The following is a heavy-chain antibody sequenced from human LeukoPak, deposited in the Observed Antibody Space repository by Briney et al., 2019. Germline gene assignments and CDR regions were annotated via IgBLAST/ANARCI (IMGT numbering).Heavy chain of an antibody. Sequence: GGSLRLSCAASGFTFSSFGMSWVRQAPGKGLEWVSFISNSRSHIYYADSVKGRFTISRDNAKNSLYLQMNSLRAEDTAVYYCAELGITMIGGVWGKGTTVTISS. V-gene: IGHV3-21*01. CDR3: AELGITMIGGV. J-gene: IGHJ6*04. D-gene: IGHD3-10*02. CDR1: GFTFSSFG. CDR2: ISNSRSHI.